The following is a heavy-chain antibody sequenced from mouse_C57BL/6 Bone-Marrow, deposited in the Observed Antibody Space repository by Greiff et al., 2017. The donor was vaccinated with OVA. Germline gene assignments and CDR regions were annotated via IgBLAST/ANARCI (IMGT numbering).Heavy chain of an antibody. Sequence: QVQLQQPGAELVKPGASVKLSCKASGYTFTSYWMHWVKQRPGQGLEWIGMIHPNSGSTNYNEKFKSKATLTVDKSTSTAYMQLNSLTSEDSAVYYYASSGYYGSRASWFAYWGQGTLVTVSA. CDR2: IHPNSGST. J-gene: IGHJ3*01. V-gene: IGHV1-64*01. CDR1: GYTFTSYW. D-gene: IGHD1-1*01. CDR3: ASSGYYGSRASWFAY.